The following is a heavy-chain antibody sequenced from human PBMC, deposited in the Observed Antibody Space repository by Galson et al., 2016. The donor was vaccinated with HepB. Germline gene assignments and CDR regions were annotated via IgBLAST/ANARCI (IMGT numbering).Heavy chain of an antibody. J-gene: IGHJ4*02. D-gene: IGHD2-2*01. CDR2: IKSKTDGGTT. CDR3: TTGKGAI. Sequence: SLRLSCAASGFTFSIAWMSWVRQAPGKGLEWIGRIKSKTDGGTTDFAAPVKGRFTISRDDSKNTLFMQMNSLKTEYTAVYYCTTGKGAIWGQGTLVTVSS. CDR1: GFTFSIAW. V-gene: IGHV3-15*01.